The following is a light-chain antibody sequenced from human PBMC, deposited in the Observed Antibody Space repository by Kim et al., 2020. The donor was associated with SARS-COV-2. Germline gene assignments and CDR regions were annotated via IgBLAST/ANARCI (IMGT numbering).Light chain of an antibody. CDR3: QQDDNIPPTWT. CDR2: DAS. V-gene: IGKV1-33*01. CDR1: QDISNY. Sequence: DIQMTQSPSSLSASVGDRVTITCQASQDISNYLNWYQQKPGKAPKLLIYDASNLETGVPSRFSGSGSGTDFTFTISSLQPEDIATYYCQQDDNIPPTWTFGQGTKVDIK. J-gene: IGKJ1*01.